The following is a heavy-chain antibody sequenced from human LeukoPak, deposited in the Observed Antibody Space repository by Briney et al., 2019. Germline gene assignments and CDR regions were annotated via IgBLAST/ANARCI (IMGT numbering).Heavy chain of an antibody. CDR2: IFYSGRT. V-gene: IGHV4-39*01. CDR1: GASIRSSSYY. CDR3: ASILTYYYGSGSYYIDC. D-gene: IGHD3-10*01. J-gene: IGHJ4*02. Sequence: SETLSLTCTVSGASIRSSSYYWGRVRQPPGRGLEWIGSIFYSGRTYYNPAIKSLITISVDTSKNQFSLMLSPVTAADTAVYYYASILTYYYGSGSYYIDCWGQGTLVTVSS.